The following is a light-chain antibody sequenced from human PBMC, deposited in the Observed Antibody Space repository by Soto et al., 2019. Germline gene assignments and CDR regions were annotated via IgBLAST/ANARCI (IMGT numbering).Light chain of an antibody. CDR1: QSVSSSY. V-gene: IGKV3-20*01. J-gene: IGKJ4*01. CDR3: QQSGTSPLS. Sequence: ETGLMQVPCIGSLFTRERVTLSCRASQSVSSSYLAWYQQKPGQAPRLLIYGASSRATGIPDRLSGSGSGTDFTLTISCLQPEDFALYYCQQSGTSPLSLGGGTMVDIK. CDR2: GAS.